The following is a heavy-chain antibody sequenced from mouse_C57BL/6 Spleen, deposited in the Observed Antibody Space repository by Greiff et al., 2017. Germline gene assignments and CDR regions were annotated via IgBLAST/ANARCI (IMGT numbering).Heavy chain of an antibody. Sequence: EVKLMESGGDLVKPGGSLKLSCAASGFTFSSYGMSWVRQTPDKRLEWVATISSGGSYTYYPDSVKGRFTISRDNAKNTLYLQMSSLKSEDTAMYYCARDGYYGKAMDYWGQGTSVTVSS. CDR2: ISSGGSYT. V-gene: IGHV5-6*01. CDR3: ARDGYYGKAMDY. D-gene: IGHD2-3*01. CDR1: GFTFSSYG. J-gene: IGHJ4*01.